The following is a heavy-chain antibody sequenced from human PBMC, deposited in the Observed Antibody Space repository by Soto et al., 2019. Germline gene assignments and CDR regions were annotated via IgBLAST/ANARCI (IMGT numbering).Heavy chain of an antibody. CDR2: IKQDGSEK. J-gene: IGHJ4*02. CDR1: GFTFCNYW. D-gene: IGHD1-1*01. Sequence: AESLRQSYAPSGFTFCNYWMSWFRQAPGKGLEWVANIKQDGSEKYYVDYVKGRFTISRDNAENSLYLQMNSLRAEDTAVYYCARDLSLAYHTTGYFDYWGQGT. V-gene: IGHV3-7*04. CDR3: ARDLSLAYHTTGYFDY.